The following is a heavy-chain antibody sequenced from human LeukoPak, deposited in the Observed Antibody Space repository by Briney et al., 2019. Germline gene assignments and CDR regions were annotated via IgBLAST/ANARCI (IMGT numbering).Heavy chain of an antibody. CDR1: GFTFSSYA. J-gene: IGHJ4*02. D-gene: IGHD2-21*02. Sequence: PGGSLRLSCAASGFTFSSYAMSWVRQAPGKGLEWVAVIWYDGSNKYYADSVKGRFTISRDNSKNTLYLQMNSLRAEDTAVYYCARVQGYCGGDWCPNDFDYWGQGTLVTVSS. CDR2: IWYDGSNK. CDR3: ARVQGYCGGDWCPNDFDY. V-gene: IGHV3-33*08.